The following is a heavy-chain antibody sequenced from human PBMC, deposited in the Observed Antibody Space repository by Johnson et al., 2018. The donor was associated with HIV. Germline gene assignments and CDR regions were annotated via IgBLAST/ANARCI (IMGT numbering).Heavy chain of an antibody. CDR1: GFTFSNYW. V-gene: IGHV3-7*01. D-gene: IGHD1-26*01. CDR2: IKQDGSDK. Sequence: VQLVESGGVVVQPGGSLRLSCAASGFTFSNYWMSWVRQAPGKGLEWVANIKQDGSDKYYVDSVKGRVTISRENAKNSLYLQLNSLRAGDTALYYCARGSYDGDAFDIWGQGTMVTVSS. J-gene: IGHJ3*02. CDR3: ARGSYDGDAFDI.